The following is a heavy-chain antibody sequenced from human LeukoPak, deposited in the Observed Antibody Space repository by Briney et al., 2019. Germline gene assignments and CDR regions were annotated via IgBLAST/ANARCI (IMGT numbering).Heavy chain of an antibody. CDR1: GYSFTGDW. J-gene: IGHJ4*02. CDR3: ARAYYYDSSGYLYYFDY. D-gene: IGHD3-22*01. CDR2: MHPGDSDT. V-gene: IGHV5-51*01. Sequence: GESLKISCKGSGYSFTGDWIGWVRQMPGKGLEWMGIMHPGDSDTNYSPSFEGQVTISADKSISTAYLQWSSLKASDTAMYYCARAYYYDSSGYLYYFDYWGQGTLVTVSS.